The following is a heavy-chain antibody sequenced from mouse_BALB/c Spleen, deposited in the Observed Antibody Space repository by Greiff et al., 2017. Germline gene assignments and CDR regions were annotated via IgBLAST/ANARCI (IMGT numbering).Heavy chain of an antibody. J-gene: IGHJ4*01. Sequence: VNLVESGPGLVAPSQSLSITCTVSGFSLNSYGVHWVRQPPGKGLEWLGVIWAGGRTYYNSALMSRLSISKDNSKSQVFLKMNSLQTEDTAMYYCAREGQLGLVDYWGQGTSVTVSS. D-gene: IGHD3-2*01. V-gene: IGHV2-9*02. CDR2: IWAGGRT. CDR1: GFSLNSYG. CDR3: AREGQLGLVDY.